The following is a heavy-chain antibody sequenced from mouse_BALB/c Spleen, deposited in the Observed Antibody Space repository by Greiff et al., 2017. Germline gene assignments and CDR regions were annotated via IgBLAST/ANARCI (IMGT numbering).Heavy chain of an antibody. Sequence: EVQGVESGAELVRSGASVKLSCTASGFNIKDTYMHWVKLRPEQGLEWIGRIDPANGNTKYDPKFQGKATITADTSSNTAYLQLSSLTSEDTAVYYCARRGSSRYYAMDYWGQGTSVTVSS. CDR2: IDPANGNT. CDR1: GFNIKDTY. D-gene: IGHD1-1*01. J-gene: IGHJ4*01. CDR3: ARRGSSRYYAMDY. V-gene: IGHV14-3*02.